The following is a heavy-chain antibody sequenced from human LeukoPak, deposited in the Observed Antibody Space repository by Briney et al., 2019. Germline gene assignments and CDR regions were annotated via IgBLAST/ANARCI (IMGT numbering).Heavy chain of an antibody. J-gene: IGHJ6*03. CDR2: ISSSSSYI. Sequence: PGGSLRLSCAASGFTFSSYSMNWVRQAPGKGLEWVSSISSSSSYIYYADSVKGRFTISRDNSKNTLYLQMNSLRAEDTAVYYCARDRVQVATTDHHYMDVWGKGTTVTVSS. CDR1: GFTFSSYS. D-gene: IGHD5-12*01. V-gene: IGHV3-21*01. CDR3: ARDRVQVATTDHHYMDV.